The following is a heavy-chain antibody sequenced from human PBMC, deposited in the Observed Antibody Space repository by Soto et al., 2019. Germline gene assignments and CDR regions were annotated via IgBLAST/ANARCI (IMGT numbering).Heavy chain of an antibody. CDR2: INPDGSGT. V-gene: IGHV3-7*01. J-gene: IGHJ4*02. CDR3: ASARDYFFDF. D-gene: IGHD2-21*01. CDR1: GLTFSTYW. Sequence: GGSLRLSCGASGLTFSTYWMTWVRQAPGKGLEWVANINPDGSGTYYVDSLRGRFTISRDNAKNLLYLHMSGLRAEDTAIYYCASARDYFFDFWGQGTLVTVSS.